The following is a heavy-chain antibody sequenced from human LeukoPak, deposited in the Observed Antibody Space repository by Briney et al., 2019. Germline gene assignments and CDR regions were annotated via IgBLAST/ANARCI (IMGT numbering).Heavy chain of an antibody. D-gene: IGHD1-26*01. CDR1: GFTFSSYW. V-gene: IGHV3-74*01. J-gene: IGHJ4*02. CDR3: AKGAGGSYFGY. Sequence: GGSLRLSCAAFGFTFSSYWMHWVRQVPGKGLVWVGRINSDGSVTNYADSVKGRFTIYRDNAKNTLYLQMNSLRAEDTAVYFCAKGAGGSYFGYWGQGTLVTVSS. CDR2: INSDGSVT.